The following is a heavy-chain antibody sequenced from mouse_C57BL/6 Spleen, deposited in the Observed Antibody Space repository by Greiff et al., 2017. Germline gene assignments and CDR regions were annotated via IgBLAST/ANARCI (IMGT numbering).Heavy chain of an antibody. V-gene: IGHV5-17*01. Sequence: EVHLVESGGGLVKPGGSLKLSCAASGFTFSDYGMHWVRQAPEKGLVWVAYISSGSSTIYYADTVKGRFTISRDNAKNTLFLQMTSLRSEDTAMYYCARHLLWGTMDYWGQGTSVTVSS. CDR3: ARHLLWGTMDY. CDR2: ISSGSSTI. J-gene: IGHJ4*01. CDR1: GFTFSDYG. D-gene: IGHD2-1*01.